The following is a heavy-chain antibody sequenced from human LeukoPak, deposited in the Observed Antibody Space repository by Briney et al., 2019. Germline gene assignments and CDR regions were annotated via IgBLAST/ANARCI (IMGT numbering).Heavy chain of an antibody. CDR2: IKGKTDGGTT. CDR3: TTVGSSRYYYYFDY. Sequence: PRGSLRLSCGASGFTFNHAWMSWVRQAPGKGLEWVGRIKGKTDGGTTDYAAPVKGRFTISRDDSKNMLYLQMNSLKTEDTAVYYCTTVGSSRYYYYFDYWGQGKLVTVSS. D-gene: IGHD3-22*01. V-gene: IGHV3-15*01. CDR1: GFTFNHAW. J-gene: IGHJ4*02.